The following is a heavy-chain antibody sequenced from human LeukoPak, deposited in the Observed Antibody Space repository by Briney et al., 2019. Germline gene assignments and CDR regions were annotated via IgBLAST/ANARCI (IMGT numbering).Heavy chain of an antibody. V-gene: IGHV4-59*08. Sequence: SETLSLTCTVSGGSISSYYWSWIRQPPGKGLEWIGYIYYRGSTNYNPSLKSRVTISVDTSKNQFSLKLSSVTAADTAVYYCARHGSSSWYGWFDPWGQGTLVTVSS. CDR2: IYYRGST. J-gene: IGHJ5*02. CDR3: ARHGSSSWYGWFDP. D-gene: IGHD6-13*01. CDR1: GGSISSYY.